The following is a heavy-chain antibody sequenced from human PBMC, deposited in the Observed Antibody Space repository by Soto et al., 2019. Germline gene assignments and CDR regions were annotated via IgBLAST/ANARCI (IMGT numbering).Heavy chain of an antibody. D-gene: IGHD1-26*01. Sequence: GGSLRLSCAASGLTFSSYGMHWVRQAPVKGLEWVAVISYDGSNKYYADSVKGRFTISRDNSKNTLYLQMNSLRAEDTAVYYCAKDERRGIYYVTGGSSGMDVRGQGTTVPVSS. CDR2: ISYDGSNK. V-gene: IGHV3-30*18. CDR1: GLTFSSYG. J-gene: IGHJ6*02. CDR3: AKDERRGIYYVTGGSSGMDV.